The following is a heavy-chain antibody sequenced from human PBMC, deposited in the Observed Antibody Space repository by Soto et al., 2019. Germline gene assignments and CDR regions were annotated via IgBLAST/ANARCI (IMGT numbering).Heavy chain of an antibody. V-gene: IGHV3-30*03. Sequence: QVQLVESGGGVVQPGRSLRLSCAASGFPFSSYGMYWVRQAPGKGLEWVAHISYDGSTKHYTDSVKGRFTISRDNSKNMLYLHMSSMRAEDTAVYYCAGGQDYFDYCGQGTRVSVAS. J-gene: IGHJ4*02. CDR1: GFPFSSYG. CDR2: ISYDGSTK. D-gene: IGHD2-15*01. CDR3: AGGQDYFDY.